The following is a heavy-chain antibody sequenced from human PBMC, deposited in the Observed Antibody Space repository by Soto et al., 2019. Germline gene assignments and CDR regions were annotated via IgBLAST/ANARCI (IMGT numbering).Heavy chain of an antibody. CDR3: ARGGRGFLTTAPGYYYYGMDV. Sequence: QVQLQESGPGLVKPSQTLSLTCTVSGGSISSGGYYWSWIRQHPGKGLEWIGYIYYSGSTYYNPALTGRVTISVDKSKNQFSMKLSSVTAADTAVYYCARGGRGFLTTAPGYYYYGMDVWGQGTTVTVSS. J-gene: IGHJ6*02. V-gene: IGHV4-31*03. CDR2: IYYSGST. CDR1: GGSISSGGYY. D-gene: IGHD4-17*01.